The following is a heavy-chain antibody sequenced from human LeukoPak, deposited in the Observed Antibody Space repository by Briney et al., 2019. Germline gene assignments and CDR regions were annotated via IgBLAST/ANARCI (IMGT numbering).Heavy chain of an antibody. J-gene: IGHJ3*02. CDR2: IYSGGST. D-gene: IGHD3-22*01. CDR3: ARDKGYYYDSSGYYPDAFDI. V-gene: IGHV3-53*01. CDR1: GFTVSSNY. Sequence: GGSLRLSCAASGFTVSSNYMSWVRQAPGKGLEWVSVIYSGGSTYYADSVKGRFTISRDNSKNTLYLQMNSLRAEDTAVYYCARDKGYYYDSSGYYPDAFDIWGQGTMVTVSS.